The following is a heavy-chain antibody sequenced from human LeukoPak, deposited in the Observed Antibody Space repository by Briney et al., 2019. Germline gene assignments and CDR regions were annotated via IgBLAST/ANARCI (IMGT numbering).Heavy chain of an antibody. CDR1: GGSLSSYS. V-gene: IGHV4-4*09. CDR2: IYTSGST. J-gene: IGHJ4*02. CDR3: ARRTHRSFDY. Sequence: SETLCLTCAVSGGSLSSYSWSWIRQPPGKGLEWVGYIYTSGSTNYNPSRKSRVTTSVDTPKNQFSLKLSSVTAADTAVYYCARRTHRSFDYWGQGTLVTVSS.